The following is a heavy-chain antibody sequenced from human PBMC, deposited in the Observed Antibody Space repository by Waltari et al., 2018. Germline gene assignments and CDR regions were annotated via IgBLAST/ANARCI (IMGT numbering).Heavy chain of an antibody. D-gene: IGHD3-10*01. CDR1: GGSITSSHDY. CDR3: ARAGGRGFRELLLIDY. J-gene: IGHJ4*02. V-gene: IGHV4-39*07. CDR2: VGT. Sequence: QLQLQESGPGLVKPSETLSLACTVSGGSITSSHDYWVWIRQPPGKGREWFVGTLNNPSRNSRVTISVETSRNQFSLGLTSVTAADTAVYYCARAGGRGFRELLLIDYWGRGILVTVSS.